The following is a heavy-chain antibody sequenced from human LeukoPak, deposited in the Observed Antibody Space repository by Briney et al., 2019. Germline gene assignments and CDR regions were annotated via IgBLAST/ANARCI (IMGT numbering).Heavy chain of an antibody. CDR3: ARDNSVRDEAWWFNP. D-gene: IGHD5-24*01. V-gene: IGHV1-46*01. Sequence: ASVTVSCKAFGYTFTSNYMHWVRQAPGQGPEWMGVISPSGGSTTYAQKSQGRVTLIRDMSTSTDYLELSSLRSEDTAVYYCARDNSVRDEAWWFNPWGQGTLVTVSS. CDR2: ISPSGGST. J-gene: IGHJ5*02. CDR1: GYTFTSNY.